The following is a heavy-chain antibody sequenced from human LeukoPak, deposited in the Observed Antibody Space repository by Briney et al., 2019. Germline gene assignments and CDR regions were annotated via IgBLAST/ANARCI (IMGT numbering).Heavy chain of an antibody. CDR2: INHSGST. CDR1: GGSFSGYY. CDR3: ARGRSRAAAAGTVDY. D-gene: IGHD6-13*01. V-gene: IGHV4-34*01. Sequence: PSETPSLTCAVYGGSFSGYYWSWIRQPPGKGLEWIGEINHSGSTNYNPSLKSRVTISVDTSKNQFSLKLSSVTAADTAVYYCARGRSRAAAAGTVDYWGQGTLVTVSS. J-gene: IGHJ4*02.